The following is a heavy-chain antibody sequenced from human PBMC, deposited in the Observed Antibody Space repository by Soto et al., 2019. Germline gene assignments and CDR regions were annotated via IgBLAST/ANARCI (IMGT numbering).Heavy chain of an antibody. CDR3: ARARGNDWYSDY. V-gene: IGHV3-7*01. Sequence: LRLSCAASGFTFSSYSMSWVRQAPGKGLEWVANINKNGGEKYYVDSVKGRFTISRDNAKNSLYLQMTSLRAEDTAVYHCARARGNDWYSDYWGQGTLVTVSS. CDR2: INKNGGEK. J-gene: IGHJ4*02. D-gene: IGHD5-12*01. CDR1: GFTFSSYS.